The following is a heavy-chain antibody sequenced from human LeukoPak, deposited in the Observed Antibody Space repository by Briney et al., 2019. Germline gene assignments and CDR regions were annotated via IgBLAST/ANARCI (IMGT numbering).Heavy chain of an antibody. CDR3: ARAKRGIAVAGKEMVY. V-gene: IGHV3-30*04. Sequence: AGGSLRLSCAASGFTFSSYAMHWVRQAPGKGLEWVAVISYDGSNKYYADSVKGRFTISRDNSKNTLYLQMNSLRAEDTAVYYCARAKRGIAVAGKEMVYWGQGTLVTVSS. J-gene: IGHJ4*02. CDR2: ISYDGSNK. D-gene: IGHD6-19*01. CDR1: GFTFSSYA.